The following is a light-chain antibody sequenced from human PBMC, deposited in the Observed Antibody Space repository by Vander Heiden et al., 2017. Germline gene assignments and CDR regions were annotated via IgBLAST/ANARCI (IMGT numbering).Light chain of an antibody. Sequence: QSALTQPAPVSGPPGQPITISCTGTSSDVGGYNYVPWYQQLPGKAPKLLIYEVSNRPSGVSNRFSGSKSGNTASLTISGLQAEDEADYYCSSYTSSITRYVFGTGTKVTVL. CDR3: SSYTSSITRYV. CDR2: EVS. V-gene: IGLV2-14*01. J-gene: IGLJ1*01. CDR1: SSDVGGYNY.